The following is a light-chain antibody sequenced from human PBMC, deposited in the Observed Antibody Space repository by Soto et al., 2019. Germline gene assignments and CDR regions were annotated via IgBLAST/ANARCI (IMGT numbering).Light chain of an antibody. CDR3: LLYYGGAVV. CDR1: TGTVTSGHY. CDR2: STD. Sequence: QAVVTQEPSLTVSPGGTVTLTCASSTGTVTSGHYPNWLQQKPGQAPRALIYSTDTRHSWTPARFSGSLLVGKAALTLSGVQPEDEADYYCLLYYGGAVVFGGGSKLTVL. J-gene: IGLJ2*01. V-gene: IGLV7-43*01.